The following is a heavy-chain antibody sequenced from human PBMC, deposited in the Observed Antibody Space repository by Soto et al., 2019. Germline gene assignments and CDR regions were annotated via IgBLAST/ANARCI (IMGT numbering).Heavy chain of an antibody. Sequence: ASVKVSCKDSGYSFTSYDINWVRQATGQGLEWMGWMNPNSGNTGYAQKFRGRVTMTRNTSISTAYMELSSLRSEDTAAYYCARGFDDGWSGYLFYYYGMDVWGQGTTVTVSS. J-gene: IGHJ6*02. D-gene: IGHD3-3*01. V-gene: IGHV1-8*01. CDR3: ARGFDDGWSGYLFYYYGMDV. CDR2: MNPNSGNT. CDR1: GYSFTSYD.